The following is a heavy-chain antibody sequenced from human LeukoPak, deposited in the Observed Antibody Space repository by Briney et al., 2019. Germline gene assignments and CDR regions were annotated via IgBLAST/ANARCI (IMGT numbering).Heavy chain of an antibody. V-gene: IGHV4-59*01. D-gene: IGHD3-22*01. CDR1: GGSISSYY. Sequence: SETLSLTCTVSGGSISSYYWSWIRQPPGKGLEWIGYIYYSGSTNYNPSLKSRVTISVDTSKNQFSLKLSSVTAADTAVYYGARGGYFTMITHWGQGTLVTVSS. CDR2: IYYSGST. J-gene: IGHJ4*02. CDR3: ARGGYFTMITH.